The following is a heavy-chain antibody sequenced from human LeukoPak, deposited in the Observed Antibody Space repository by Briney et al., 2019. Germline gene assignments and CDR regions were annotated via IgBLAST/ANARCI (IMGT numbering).Heavy chain of an antibody. J-gene: IGHJ4*02. Sequence: GGSLRLSCAASGFTFSSYWMHWVRQAPGKGLVWVSRINSDGSSTSYADSVKGRFTISRDNAKNTLYLQMNSPRAEDTAVYYCARGDSFRYDSSGYPFDYWGQGTLVTVSS. CDR2: INSDGSST. CDR3: ARGDSFRYDSSGYPFDY. D-gene: IGHD3-22*01. V-gene: IGHV3-74*01. CDR1: GFTFSSYW.